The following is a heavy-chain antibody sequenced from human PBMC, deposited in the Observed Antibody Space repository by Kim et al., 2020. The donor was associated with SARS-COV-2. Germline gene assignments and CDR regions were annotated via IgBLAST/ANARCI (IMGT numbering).Heavy chain of an antibody. J-gene: IGHJ4*02. CDR2: IHYRGII. D-gene: IGHD3-9*01. CDR1: GHALDDYY. V-gene: IGHV4-59*13. Sequence: AETLSLTCALSGHALDDYYWCWVRQAPGGGLEWIGYIHYRGIITVHPSFKSRTTISVASRKSQISLRLQSLTAANTAVYFCARNRADKTGFIDSCGQGVRVTVSS. CDR3: ARNRADKTGFIDS.